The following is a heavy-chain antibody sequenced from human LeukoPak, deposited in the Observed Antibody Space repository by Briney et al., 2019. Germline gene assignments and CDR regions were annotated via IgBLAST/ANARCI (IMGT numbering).Heavy chain of an antibody. J-gene: IGHJ6*02. Sequence: GGSLRLSCAASGFTFSDYYMSWIRQAPGKGLEWVSYISSSGSTIYYADSVKGRFTISRDNAKNSLYLQMYSLRAEDTAVYYCATIPAGVYYYGMDVWGQGTTVTVSS. CDR2: ISSSGSTI. V-gene: IGHV3-11*01. D-gene: IGHD2-2*01. CDR1: GFTFSDYY. CDR3: ATIPAGVYYYGMDV.